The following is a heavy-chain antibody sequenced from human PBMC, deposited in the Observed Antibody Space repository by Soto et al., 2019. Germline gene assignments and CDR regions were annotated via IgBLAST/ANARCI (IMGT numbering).Heavy chain of an antibody. CDR2: IIPTFGTV. CDR1: GGTFSNFA. D-gene: IGHD3-16*01. CDR3: ARMDPSCLEGGEWFDP. Sequence: QVQLVQSGAEVKKPGSSVKVSCQASGGTFSNFAITWVRQAPGQGLEWVGGIIPTFGTVDYAQRFQGRVTITADESTGTAYLELSSMRSDDTAIYYCARMDPSCLEGGEWFDPWGQGTLVTVSS. V-gene: IGHV1-69*01. J-gene: IGHJ5*02.